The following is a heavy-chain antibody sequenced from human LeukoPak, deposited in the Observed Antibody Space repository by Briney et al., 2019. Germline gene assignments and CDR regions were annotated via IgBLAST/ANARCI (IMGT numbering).Heavy chain of an antibody. Sequence: GGSLRLSCAASGFTFSGSSINWVRQGPGKGLEWVSSMSSSRHIYYADSVKGRFTISRDIAKNSVYLQMNSLRAEDTAVYFCARDLCFGNSSCYPLNSWGQGTLVTVSS. CDR1: GFTFSGSS. D-gene: IGHD2-2*01. V-gene: IGHV3-21*01. CDR2: MSSSRHI. CDR3: ARDLCFGNSSCYPLNS. J-gene: IGHJ4*02.